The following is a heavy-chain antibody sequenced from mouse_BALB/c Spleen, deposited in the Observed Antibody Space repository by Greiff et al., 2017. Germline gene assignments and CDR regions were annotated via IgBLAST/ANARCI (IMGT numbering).Heavy chain of an antibody. J-gene: IGHJ4*01. Sequence: EVKLMESGPELVKPGASVKMSCKASGYTFTSYVMHWVKQKPGQGLEWIGYINPYNDGTKYNEKFKGKATLTSDKSSSTAYMELSSLTSEDSAVYYCAREWPSYAMDYWGQGTSVTVSS. CDR3: AREWPSYAMDY. V-gene: IGHV1-14*01. CDR2: INPYNDGT. CDR1: GYTFTSYV.